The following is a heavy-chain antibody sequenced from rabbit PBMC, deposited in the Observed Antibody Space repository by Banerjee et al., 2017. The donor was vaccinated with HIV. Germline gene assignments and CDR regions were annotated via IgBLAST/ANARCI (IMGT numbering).Heavy chain of an antibody. D-gene: IGHD2-1*01. CDR1: GFSLSNNYV. CDR3: ARRNSDGRDYGALHL. CDR2: INIGSGST. V-gene: IGHV1S40*01. J-gene: IGHJ4*01. Sequence: QSLQESGGGLFQPGGSLALTCKASGFSLSNNYVMCWVRQAPGKGLEWIGCINIGSGSTYYASWAKGRFTISKTSSTTVTLQMTSLTAADTATYFCARRNSDGRDYGALHLWGQGTLVTVS.